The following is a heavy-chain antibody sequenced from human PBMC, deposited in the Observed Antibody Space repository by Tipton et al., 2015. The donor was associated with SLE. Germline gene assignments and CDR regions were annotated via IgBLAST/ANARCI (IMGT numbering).Heavy chain of an antibody. Sequence: TLSLTCTVSGGSISSHYWSWIRQPPGKGLELIGCIYYSVSTHSNPSLKSRVTISLDTSKNQFSLKQSSVTAAATAVYYCARDDWMTTVTTGDYWGQGTLVTVSS. V-gene: IGHV4-59*11. CDR2: IYYSVST. CDR1: GGSISSHY. D-gene: IGHD4-17*01. CDR3: ARDDWMTTVTTGDY. J-gene: IGHJ4*02.